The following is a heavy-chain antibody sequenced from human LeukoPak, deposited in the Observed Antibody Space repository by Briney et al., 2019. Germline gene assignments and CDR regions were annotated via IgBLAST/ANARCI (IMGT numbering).Heavy chain of an antibody. CDR3: ARDRNIVVADYYYYGMDV. CDR2: ISAYNGNT. J-gene: IGHJ6*02. CDR1: GYTFTSYG. V-gene: IGHV1-18*01. D-gene: IGHD2-2*01. Sequence: ASVTVSCTASGYTFTSYGISWVRQAPGQGLEWMGWISAYNGNTNYAQKLQGRVTMTTDTSTSTAYMELRSLRSDDTAVYYCARDRNIVVADYYYYGMDVWGQGTTVTVSS.